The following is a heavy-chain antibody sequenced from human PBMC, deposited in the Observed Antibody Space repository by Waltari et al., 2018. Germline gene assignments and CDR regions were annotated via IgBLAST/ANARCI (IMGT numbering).Heavy chain of an antibody. CDR3: ARGGGYSGSYTDAFDI. V-gene: IGHV1-69*12. CDR2: DSHISGTA. CDR1: GGTFSSYA. Sequence: QVQLVQSGAEVKKPGSSVKVSCKASGGTFSSYAISWVRQAPGQGLEWMGGDSHISGTATYAEKFQGRVTITADESPSTVYRELRSVGSEDPAVYYCARGGGYSGSYTDAFDIWGQGTMVTFSS. D-gene: IGHD1-26*01. J-gene: IGHJ3*02.